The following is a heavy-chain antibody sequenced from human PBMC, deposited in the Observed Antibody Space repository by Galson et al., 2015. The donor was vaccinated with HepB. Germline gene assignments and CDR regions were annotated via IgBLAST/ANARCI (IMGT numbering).Heavy chain of an antibody. J-gene: IGHJ4*02. CDR3: ARDVGYPTGSLWNKFCDS. Sequence: SVKVSCKASGYSFIDYYVHWVRQAPGQGLEWMGHINPRSGDTKYAQKFQGGVTMTRDTSVSTVYLQLDSLKSDDTAMYYFARDVGYPTGSLWNKFCDSWGQGTPLTVSS. CDR2: INPRSGDT. CDR1: GYSFIDYY. D-gene: IGHD3-16*02. V-gene: IGHV1-2*06.